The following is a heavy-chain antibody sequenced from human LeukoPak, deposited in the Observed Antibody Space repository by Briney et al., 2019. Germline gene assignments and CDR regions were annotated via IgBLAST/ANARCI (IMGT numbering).Heavy chain of an antibody. CDR1: GYSITNDW. J-gene: IGHJ4*02. CDR2: IYRGDSDT. V-gene: IGHV5-51*01. CDR3: ARGRYFDY. Sequence: AEALKTFCKGAGYSITNDWILLGVQTPGKSLEGMGIIYRGDSDTIYSPSFHGEVTISADKSISTAYLQWSSLKASDTAMYYCARGRYFDYWGQGTLVTVSS.